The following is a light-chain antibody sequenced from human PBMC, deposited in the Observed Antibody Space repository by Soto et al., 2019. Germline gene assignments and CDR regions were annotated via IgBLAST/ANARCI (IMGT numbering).Light chain of an antibody. J-gene: IGKJ1*01. V-gene: IGKV3-11*01. CDR2: GAS. CDR1: QSVSSN. CDR3: QQRSNWPRT. Sequence: EIVLTQSPGTLSLSPVEIATLSCRASQSVSSNLAWYQQKPGQAPRLLIYGASTRATGIPARFSGSGSGTEFTLTISSLEPEDFAFYYCQQRSNWPRTFGQGTKVDIK.